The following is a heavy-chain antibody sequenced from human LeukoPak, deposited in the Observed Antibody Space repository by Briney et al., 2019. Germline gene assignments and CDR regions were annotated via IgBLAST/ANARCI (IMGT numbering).Heavy chain of an antibody. Sequence: GASVRVSCKVSGYTLTELSMHWVRQAPGKGLEWMGGFDPEDGETIYAQKFQGRVTMTEDTSTDTAYMELSSLRSEDTAVYYCAPARGVYNWFDPWGQGTLVTVSS. D-gene: IGHD3-10*01. V-gene: IGHV1-24*01. CDR2: FDPEDGET. J-gene: IGHJ5*02. CDR1: GYTLTELS. CDR3: APARGVYNWFDP.